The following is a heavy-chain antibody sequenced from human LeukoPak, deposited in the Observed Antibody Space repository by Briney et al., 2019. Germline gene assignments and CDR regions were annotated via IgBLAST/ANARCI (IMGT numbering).Heavy chain of an antibody. V-gene: IGHV4-30-2*01. D-gene: IGHD6-25*01. CDR3: ARDAGQRAFDI. Sequence: SQTLSLTCTVSGGSISSGGYYWSWIRQPPGKGLEWIGYIYHSGSTYYNPSLKSRVTISVDRSKNQFSLKLSSVTAADTAVYYCARDAGQRAFDIWGQGTMVTVSS. J-gene: IGHJ3*02. CDR1: GGSISSGGYY. CDR2: IYHSGST.